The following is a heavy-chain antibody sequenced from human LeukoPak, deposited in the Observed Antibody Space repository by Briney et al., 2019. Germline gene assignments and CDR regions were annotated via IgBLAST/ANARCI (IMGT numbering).Heavy chain of an antibody. Sequence: GRSLRLSRAASGFTFSSYGMHWVRQAPGKGLEWVSAISGSGGSTYYADSVKGRFTISRDNSKNTLYLQMNSLRAEDTAVYYCAKDSDMITFGGVIANLFDYWGQGTLVTVSS. D-gene: IGHD3-16*02. CDR2: ISGSGGST. J-gene: IGHJ4*02. V-gene: IGHV3-23*01. CDR1: GFTFSSYG. CDR3: AKDSDMITFGGVIANLFDY.